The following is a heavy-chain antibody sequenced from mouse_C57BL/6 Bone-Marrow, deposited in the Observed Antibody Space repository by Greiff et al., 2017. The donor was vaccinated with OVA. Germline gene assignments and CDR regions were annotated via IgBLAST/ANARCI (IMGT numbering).Heavy chain of an antibody. Sequence: EVNVVESGGDLVKPGGSLKLSCAASGFTFSSYGMSWVRQTPDKRLEWVATISSGGSYTYYPDSVKGRFTISRDNAKNTLYLQMSSLKSEDTAMYYCARPSPYDGYYDYFDYWGQGTTLTVSS. V-gene: IGHV5-6*01. CDR1: GFTFSSYG. CDR3: ARPSPYDGYYDYFDY. D-gene: IGHD2-3*01. J-gene: IGHJ2*01. CDR2: ISSGGSYT.